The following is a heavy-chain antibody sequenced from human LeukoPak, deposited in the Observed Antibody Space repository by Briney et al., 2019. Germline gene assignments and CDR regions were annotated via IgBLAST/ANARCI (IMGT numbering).Heavy chain of an antibody. CDR1: GGTFSSYA. J-gene: IGHJ4*02. CDR3: AIFGVVSGDYFDY. Sequence: ASVKVSCKASGGTFSSYAISWVRQAPGQGLEWMGGIIPIFGTANYAQKFQGRVTITADESTSTAHMELSSLRSEDTAVYYCAIFGVVSGDYFDYWGQGTLVTVSS. V-gene: IGHV1-69*01. D-gene: IGHD3-3*01. CDR2: IIPIFGTA.